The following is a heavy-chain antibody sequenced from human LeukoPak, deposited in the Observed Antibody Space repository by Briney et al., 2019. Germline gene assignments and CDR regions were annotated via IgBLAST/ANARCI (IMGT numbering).Heavy chain of an antibody. CDR3: ARRGSGWEVYYFDY. D-gene: IGHD6-19*01. Sequence: PSETLSLTCTVSGGSISSGSYYWSWIRQPAGKGLEWIGRIYTSGSTNYNPSLKSRVTISVDTSKNQFSLKLSSVTAADTSVYYCARRGSGWEVYYFDYWGQGTLVTVSS. J-gene: IGHJ4*02. V-gene: IGHV4-61*02. CDR1: GGSISSGSYY. CDR2: IYTSGST.